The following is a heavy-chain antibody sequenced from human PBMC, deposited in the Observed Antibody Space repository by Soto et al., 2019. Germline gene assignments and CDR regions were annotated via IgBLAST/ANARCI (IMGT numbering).Heavy chain of an antibody. CDR2: ISAYNGNT. CDR3: ARGGRNDGPIDYDYIWGSVIGGYYFDY. D-gene: IGHD3-16*01. V-gene: IGHV1-18*01. Sequence: GASVKVSCKASGYTFTSYGVSWVRQAPGQGLEWMGWISAYNGNTNYAQKLQGRVTMTTDTSTSTAYMELRSLRSDDTAVYYCARGGRNDGPIDYDYIWGSVIGGYYFDYWGQGTLVTVSS. CDR1: GYTFTSYG. J-gene: IGHJ4*02.